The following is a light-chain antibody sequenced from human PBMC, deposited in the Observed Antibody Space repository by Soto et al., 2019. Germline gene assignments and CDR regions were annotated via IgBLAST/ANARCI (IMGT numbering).Light chain of an antibody. Sequence: QSALTQPASVSGSPGQSITISCTGTSSDVGGYDYVSWYQHHPGKAPKLIIYDVTDRPSGVSNRFSGSKSGNTASLTISGLQAEDEADYYCSSYTSNTTPLFGVGTKLTVL. V-gene: IGLV2-14*03. CDR2: DVT. J-gene: IGLJ2*01. CDR1: SSDVGGYDY. CDR3: SSYTSNTTPL.